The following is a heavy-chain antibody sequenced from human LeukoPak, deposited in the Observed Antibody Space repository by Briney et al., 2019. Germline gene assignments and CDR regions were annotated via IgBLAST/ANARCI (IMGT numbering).Heavy chain of an antibody. Sequence: GESLKISCEDSGYSFANCWIGWVRQMPGQGLEWMGIIYPRDSDTRYSPSFQDQVTISADKSLSTAYLQWSSLKASDTAMYFCARRELDTAMVLEFDTFDIRGQGTMVTVSS. V-gene: IGHV5-51*01. D-gene: IGHD5-18*01. J-gene: IGHJ3*02. CDR2: IYPRDSDT. CDR3: ARRELDTAMVLEFDTFDI. CDR1: GYSFANCW.